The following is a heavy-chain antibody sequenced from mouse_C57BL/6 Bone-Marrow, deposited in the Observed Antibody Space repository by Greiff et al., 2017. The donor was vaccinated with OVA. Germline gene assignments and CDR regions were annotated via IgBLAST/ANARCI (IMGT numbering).Heavy chain of an antibody. CDR2: INPNNGGT. CDR1: GYTFTDYY. J-gene: IGHJ3*01. CDR3: ARLREP. V-gene: IGHV1-26*01. Sequence: VQLQQSGPELVKPGASVKISCKASGYTFTDYYMNWVKQSHGKSLEWIGDINPNNGGTSYNQKFKGKATLTVDKSSSTAYMELRSLTSEDSAVYYCARLREPWGQGTLVTVSA.